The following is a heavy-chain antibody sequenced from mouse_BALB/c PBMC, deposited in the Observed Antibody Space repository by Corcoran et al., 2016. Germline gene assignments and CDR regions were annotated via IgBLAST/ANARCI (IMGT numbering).Heavy chain of an antibody. D-gene: IGHD1-1*02. CDR1: GYTFTSYV. J-gene: IGHJ4*01. Sequence: EVQLQQSGPELVKPGAAGKMSCKASGYTFTSYVMHWVKQKPGQGLEWIGYINPYNDGTKYNEKFKGKATMTSDKSSSTAYMELSSLTSEDSAVYYCARDGDYDAMDYWGQGTSVTVSS. CDR2: INPYNDGT. CDR3: ARDGDYDAMDY. V-gene: IGHV1S136*01.